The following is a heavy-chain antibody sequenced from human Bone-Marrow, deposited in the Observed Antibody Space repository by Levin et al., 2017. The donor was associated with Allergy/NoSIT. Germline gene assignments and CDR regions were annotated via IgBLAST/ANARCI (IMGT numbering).Heavy chain of an antibody. CDR3: AREAGYSTAWYPDY. D-gene: IGHD6-19*01. Sequence: GGSLRLSCAASGFSFNTYALHWVRQAPGKGLEWVAVISYDGSSKYYADSVTGRFTISRDDSKNTLFLQMSSLRPEDTAVYYCAREAGYSTAWYPDYWGQGTLVTVSS. J-gene: IGHJ4*02. CDR2: ISYDGSSK. V-gene: IGHV3-30-3*01. CDR1: GFSFNTYA.